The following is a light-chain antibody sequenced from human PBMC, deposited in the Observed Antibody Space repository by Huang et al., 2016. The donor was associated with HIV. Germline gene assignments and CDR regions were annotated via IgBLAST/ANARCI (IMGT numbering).Light chain of an antibody. J-gene: IGKJ4*01. V-gene: IGKV3-11*01. CDR1: QSVSTY. CDR3: QQRSNWPLT. Sequence: EIVLTQSPATLSLSPGERATLSCRASQSVSTYLAWDQQKPGQAPRLLIYDASNRATGIPARFSGSGSGTDFTLTINSLEPEDFVIYYCQQRSNWPLTFGGGTKVEI. CDR2: DAS.